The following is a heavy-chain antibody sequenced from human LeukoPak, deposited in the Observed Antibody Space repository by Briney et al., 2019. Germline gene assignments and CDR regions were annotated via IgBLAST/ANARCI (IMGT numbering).Heavy chain of an antibody. CDR2: IWYDGSNK. CDR3: AREGPRGNSQFDY. Sequence: SGGSLRLSCAASGFTFSNYGMHWVRQAPGKGLEWVALIWYDGSNKYYTDSVKGRFTISRDNSKNTLYLHMNSLRAEDTALYYCAREGPRGNSQFDYWGQGTLVTVSS. V-gene: IGHV3-33*01. J-gene: IGHJ4*02. D-gene: IGHD2/OR15-2a*01. CDR1: GFTFSNYG.